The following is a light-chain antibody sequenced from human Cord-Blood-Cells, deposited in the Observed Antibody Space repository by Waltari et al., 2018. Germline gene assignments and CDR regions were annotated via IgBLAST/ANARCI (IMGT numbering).Light chain of an antibody. V-gene: IGLV1-40*01. CDR3: QSYDSSLSGWV. J-gene: IGLJ3*02. Sequence: QSVLTQPPAASGAPGQRVTISWTGGGSNIGAGYDVTWYQQLPGTAPKLLIYGNSNRPSGVPDRFSGSKSGTSASLAITGLQAEDEADYYCQSYDSSLSGWVFGGGTKLTVL. CDR1: GSNIGAGYD. CDR2: GNS.